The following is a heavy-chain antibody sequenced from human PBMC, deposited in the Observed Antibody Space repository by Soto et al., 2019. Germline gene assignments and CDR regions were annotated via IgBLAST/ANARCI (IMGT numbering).Heavy chain of an antibody. CDR3: AKVGVVAALSAYFGY. D-gene: IGHD2-15*01. J-gene: IGHJ4*02. Sequence: QVQLVESGGGVVQPGRSLRLSCAASGFTFSSYGMHWVRQAPGKGLEWVAVISYDGRNKYYADSVKGRFTISRDNSKNTLYLQMHSLRAEDTAVYYCAKVGVVAALSAYFGYWGQGTLVTVSS. CDR1: GFTFSSYG. V-gene: IGHV3-30*18. CDR2: ISYDGRNK.